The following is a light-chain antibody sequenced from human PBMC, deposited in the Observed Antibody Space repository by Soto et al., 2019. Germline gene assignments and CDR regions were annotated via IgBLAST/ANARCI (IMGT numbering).Light chain of an antibody. V-gene: IGLV2-11*01. CDR2: DVT. Sequence: QSALTQPRSVSGSPGQSVTISCTGSSSDVGGYNSVSWYQQHPGKAPKVMIYDVTKRPSGVPDRFSGSQSGNTASLTISGLQAEDEADYYCCSYAGSYTYVFGTGTKLTVL. CDR1: SSDVGGYNS. CDR3: CSYAGSYTYV. J-gene: IGLJ1*01.